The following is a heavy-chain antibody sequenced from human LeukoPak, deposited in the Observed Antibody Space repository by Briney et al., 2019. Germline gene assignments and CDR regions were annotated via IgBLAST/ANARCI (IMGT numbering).Heavy chain of an antibody. D-gene: IGHD3-10*01. Sequence: PSETLSLTCAVYGGSFSGYYWSWIRQPPGKGLEWIGEINHSGSTNYNPSLKSRVTISVDTSKNQFSLKLSSVTAADTAVYYCARGLGLLWFGELLYWGQGTMVTVSS. J-gene: IGHJ3*01. CDR1: GGSFSGYY. CDR2: INHSGST. V-gene: IGHV4-34*01. CDR3: ARGLGLLWFGELLY.